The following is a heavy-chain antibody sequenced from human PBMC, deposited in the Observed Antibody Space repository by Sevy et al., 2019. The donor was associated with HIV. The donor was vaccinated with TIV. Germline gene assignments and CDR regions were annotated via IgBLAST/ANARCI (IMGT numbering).Heavy chain of an antibody. Sequence: SETLSLTCAVYGGSFSGYYWKWIRQTPGKGLEWIGEINHSGSTNYNPSLKSRVTISVDTSKNQFSLRLNSVTAADTAVYYCARAPPVVVVPGAPSWFDPWGQGTLVTVSS. CDR3: ARAPPVVVVPGAPSWFDP. CDR2: INHSGST. CDR1: GGSFSGYY. V-gene: IGHV4-34*01. D-gene: IGHD2-2*01. J-gene: IGHJ5*02.